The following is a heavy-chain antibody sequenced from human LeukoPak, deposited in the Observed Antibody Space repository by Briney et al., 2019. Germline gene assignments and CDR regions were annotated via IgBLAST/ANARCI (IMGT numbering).Heavy chain of an antibody. Sequence: SETLSLTCTVSGGSISTYYWTWIRQPAGKGLEWIGRIYTSGSTNYNPSLKSRVTMSVDTSKNQFSLKLSSVTAADTAVYYCARGSLGELPLDYWGQGTLVTVSS. V-gene: IGHV4-4*07. D-gene: IGHD3-16*01. CDR2: IYTSGST. CDR1: GGSISTYY. CDR3: ARGSLGELPLDY. J-gene: IGHJ4*02.